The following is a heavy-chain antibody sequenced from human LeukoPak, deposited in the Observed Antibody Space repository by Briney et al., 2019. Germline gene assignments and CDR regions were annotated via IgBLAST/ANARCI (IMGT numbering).Heavy chain of an antibody. J-gene: IGHJ6*03. Sequence: GASVKVSCKASGYTFTSYDINWVRQATGQGLEWMGWMNPNSGNTGYAQKFQGRVTMTRNTSISTAYMELSSLRSEDTAVYYCARDRESITIFGVVIMSYYYYYYMDVWGKGTTVTVSS. CDR3: ARDRESITIFGVVIMSYYYYYYMDV. CDR2: MNPNSGNT. CDR1: GYTFTSYD. V-gene: IGHV1-8*01. D-gene: IGHD3-3*01.